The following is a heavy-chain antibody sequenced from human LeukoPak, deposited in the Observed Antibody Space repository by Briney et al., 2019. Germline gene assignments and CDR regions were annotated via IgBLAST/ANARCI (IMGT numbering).Heavy chain of an antibody. V-gene: IGHV4-59*01. J-gene: IGHJ4*02. Sequence: SETLSLTCTVSGGSISSYYWSWIRQPPGKGLEWIGYIYYSGSTNYNPSLKSRVTMSVDTSKNQFSLKLNSVTAADTAVYYCASRGTGYYYDSSGYLFDYWGQGTLVTVSS. D-gene: IGHD3-22*01. CDR2: IYYSGST. CDR3: ASRGTGYYYDSSGYLFDY. CDR1: GGSISSYY.